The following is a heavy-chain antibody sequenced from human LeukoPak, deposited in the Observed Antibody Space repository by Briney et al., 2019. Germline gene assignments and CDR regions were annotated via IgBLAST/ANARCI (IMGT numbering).Heavy chain of an antibody. D-gene: IGHD2-15*01. Sequence: GESLQISCKGSGFSFNTYWIGWVRQMPGKGLEXXGIINPDDSDTRYSPSFQGQVTISADKSINTAYLQWSSLKASDTAMYYCARQWWGTEYMPKYNWFDPWGQGTLVTVSS. CDR3: ARQWWGTEYMPKYNWFDP. V-gene: IGHV5-51*01. J-gene: IGHJ5*02. CDR1: GFSFNTYW. CDR2: INPDDSDT.